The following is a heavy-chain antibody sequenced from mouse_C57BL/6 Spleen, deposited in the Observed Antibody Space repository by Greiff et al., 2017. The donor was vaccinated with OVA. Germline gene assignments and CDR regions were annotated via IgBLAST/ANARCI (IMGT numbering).Heavy chain of an antibody. V-gene: IGHV1-54*01. CDR2: INPGSGGT. D-gene: IGHD3-2*02. Sequence: VQLQQSGAELVRPGTSVKVSCKASGYAFTNYLIEWVKQRPGQGLEWIGVINPGSGGTNYNEKFKGKATLTADKSSSTAYMQLSSLTSEDSAVYFCARSGNFDYWGQGTTLTVSS. J-gene: IGHJ2*01. CDR1: GYAFTNYL. CDR3: ARSGNFDY.